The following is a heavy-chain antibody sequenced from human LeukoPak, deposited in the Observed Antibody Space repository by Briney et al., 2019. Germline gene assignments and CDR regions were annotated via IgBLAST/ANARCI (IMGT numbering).Heavy chain of an antibody. V-gene: IGHV3-11*04. D-gene: IGHD3-3*01. J-gene: IGHJ4*02. CDR3: ARSGYYSGFGY. CDR2: ISSSGSTI. Sequence: GGSLRLSCAASGFTFSDSYMSWIRQAPGKGLEWVSYISSSGSTIYYADSVKGRFTISRDNARKSLYLQMNGLRAEDTAVYYCARSGYYSGFGYWGQGTLVTVSS. CDR1: GFTFSDSY.